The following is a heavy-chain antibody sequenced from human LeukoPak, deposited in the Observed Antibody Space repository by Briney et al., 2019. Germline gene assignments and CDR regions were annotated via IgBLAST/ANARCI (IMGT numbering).Heavy chain of an antibody. J-gene: IGHJ4*02. V-gene: IGHV4-39*01. CDR1: GGSISSSSYY. D-gene: IGHD3-10*01. Sequence: SETLSLTCTVSGGSISSSSYYWGWIRQPPGKGLEWIGSIYYSGSTYYNPSLKSRVTISVDTSKNQFSLKLSSVTAADTAVYYCAGLGVGVRRYYFGYRGPGTLATVSS. CDR2: IYYSGST. CDR3: AGLGVGVRRYYFGY.